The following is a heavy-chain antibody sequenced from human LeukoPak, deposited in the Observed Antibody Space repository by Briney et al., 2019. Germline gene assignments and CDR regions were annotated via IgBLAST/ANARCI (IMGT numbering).Heavy chain of an antibody. V-gene: IGHV3-23*01. CDR1: GFTFSNYA. CDR3: AKEGKCGSASCYFFDY. J-gene: IGHJ4*02. CDR2: ISGSGDNT. Sequence: GGSLRLSCAASGFTFSNYAMSWVRQAPGKGLEWVSTISGSGDNTYYADSLKGRFTISRDNSQNTLYLHVYTLRAEDTAVYYRAKEGKCGSASCYFFDYWGQGTLVTVSS. D-gene: IGHD2-2*01.